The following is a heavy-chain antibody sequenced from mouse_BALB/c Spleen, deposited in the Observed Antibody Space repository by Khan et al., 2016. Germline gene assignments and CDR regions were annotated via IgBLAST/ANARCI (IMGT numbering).Heavy chain of an antibody. V-gene: IGHV5-6-3*01. CDR3: ARVRQAVDY. J-gene: IGHJ4*01. D-gene: IGHD2-14*01. CDR1: GFTFSTYA. CDR2: INSNGGST. Sequence: EVQLVESGGGLVQPGGSLKLSCAASGFTFSTYAMSWVRQTPDKRLELVATINSNGGSTYYPDNVKGRFTISRDNAKNTLYLQMSSLKSEDTSMYYCARVRQAVDYWGQVTSVTVSS.